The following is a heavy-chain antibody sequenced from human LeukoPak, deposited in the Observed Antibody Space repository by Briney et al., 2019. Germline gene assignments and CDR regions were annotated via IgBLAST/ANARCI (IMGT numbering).Heavy chain of an antibody. Sequence: GGSLRLSCAAPGFTVSSNYMSWVRQAPGKGLEWVSVIYSGGSTYYADSVKGRFTISRDNSKNTLYLQMNSLRAEDTAVYYCAKAFGPGIVVAPRPYYFDYWGQGTLVTVSS. CDR1: GFTVSSNY. J-gene: IGHJ4*02. CDR3: AKAFGPGIVVAPRPYYFDY. CDR2: IYSGGST. D-gene: IGHD3-22*01. V-gene: IGHV3-66*01.